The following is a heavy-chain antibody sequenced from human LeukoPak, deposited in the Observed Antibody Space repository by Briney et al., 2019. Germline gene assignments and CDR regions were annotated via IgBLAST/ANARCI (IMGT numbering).Heavy chain of an antibody. D-gene: IGHD6-13*01. J-gene: IGHJ4*02. CDR1: GGTFSSYA. CDR2: IIPIFGTA. V-gene: IGHV1-69*13. CDR3: ARDSEPLLSWYKLDY. Sequence: GASVKVSCKASGGTFSSYAISWVRQAPGQGLEWMGGIIPIFGTANYAQKFQGRVTITADESTSTAYMELSSLRSEDTAVYYCARDSEPLLSWYKLDYWGQGTLVTVSS.